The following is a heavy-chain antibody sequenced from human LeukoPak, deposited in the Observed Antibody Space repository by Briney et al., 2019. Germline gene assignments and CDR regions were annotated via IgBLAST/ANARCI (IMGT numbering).Heavy chain of an antibody. J-gene: IGHJ5*02. V-gene: IGHV7-4-1*02. Sequence: ASVKVSCKASGYTFTSYAMNWVRQAPGQGLEWMGWINTNTGNPTYAQGFTGRFVFSLDTSASTAYLQISSLKAEDTAVYYCARDRRAAARRAWFDPWGQGTLVTVSS. D-gene: IGHD6-13*01. CDR2: INTNTGNP. CDR3: ARDRRAAARRAWFDP. CDR1: GYTFTSYA.